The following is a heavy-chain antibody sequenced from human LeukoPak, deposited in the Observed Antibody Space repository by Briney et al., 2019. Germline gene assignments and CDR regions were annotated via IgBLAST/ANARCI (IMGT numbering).Heavy chain of an antibody. Sequence: SSETLSLTCTVSGGSISNYYWSWIRQPPGKGLEWIGYIYYSGSTNYNPSLKSRVTISVDTSKNQFSLNLSSVTAADTAVYYCARHQAPYSPFIYWGEGSQVSDPS. CDR2: IYYSGST. V-gene: IGHV4-59*08. CDR3: ARHQAPYSPFIY. D-gene: IGHD2-21*01. CDR1: GGSISNYY. J-gene: IGHJ4*02.